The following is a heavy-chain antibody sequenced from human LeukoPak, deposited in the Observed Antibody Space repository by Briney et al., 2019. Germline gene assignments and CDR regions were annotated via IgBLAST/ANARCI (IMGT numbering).Heavy chain of an antibody. CDR1: GGSINTANYY. CDR2: IYYSETT. J-gene: IGHJ6*03. V-gene: IGHV4-39*01. Sequence: SETLSLTCTVSGGSINTANYYWGWLRRPPGKGLEWIGSIYYSETTYDNPSLKSRVTISIETSKNQFSLRLSSVTASDTAVYYCARQRADYYYYYVDVWAKGRRSPSP. CDR3: ARQRADYYYYYVDV.